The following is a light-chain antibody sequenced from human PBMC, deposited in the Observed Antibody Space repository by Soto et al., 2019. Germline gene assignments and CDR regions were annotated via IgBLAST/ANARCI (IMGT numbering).Light chain of an antibody. J-gene: IGKJ5*01. CDR2: AAS. V-gene: IGKV1-39*01. CDR1: QNIDNH. CDR3: QQSSSSPPIT. Sequence: DIQLTQSPSSLSASLGDSVSISCRASQNIDNHLHWYRQKSGKAPEVLIYAASTLRDGVSSRFSGSGYGTEFTLTKNNLQPEDFATYYCQQSSSSPPITFGQGTRLDI.